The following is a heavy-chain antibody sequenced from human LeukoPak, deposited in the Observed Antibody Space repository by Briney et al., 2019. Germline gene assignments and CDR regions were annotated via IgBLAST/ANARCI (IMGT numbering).Heavy chain of an antibody. D-gene: IGHD1-26*01. V-gene: IGHV1-18*01. CDR3: ARFWWELDAFDI. CDR2: ISAYNGNT. CDR1: GYTFTSYG. J-gene: IGHJ3*02. Sequence: ASVKVSCKASGYTFTSYGISWVRQAPGQGLEWMGWISAYNGNTNYAQKIQGRVTMTTDTSTSTAYMELRSLRSDDTAVYYCARFWWELDAFDIWGQGTMVTVSS.